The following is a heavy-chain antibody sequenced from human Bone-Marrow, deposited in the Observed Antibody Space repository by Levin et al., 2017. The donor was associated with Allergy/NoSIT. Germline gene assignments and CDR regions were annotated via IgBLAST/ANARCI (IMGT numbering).Heavy chain of an antibody. V-gene: IGHV4-39*01. J-gene: IGHJ5*02. CDR1: GGSINSYNSF. D-gene: IGHD2-15*01. CDR3: ARRHPEALATGSWWFDL. Sequence: TASETLSLTCTVSGGSINSYNSFWGWIRQPPGKGLEWIGSISYSRDTYYNASLSSRVTISVDTSMNQFSLKMHSVTAADTAVYYCARRHPEALATGSWWFDLWGQGTLVTVSS. CDR2: ISYSRDT.